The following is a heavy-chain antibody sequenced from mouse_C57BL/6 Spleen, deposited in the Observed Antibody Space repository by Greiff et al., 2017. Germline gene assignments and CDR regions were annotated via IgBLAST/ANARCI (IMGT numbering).Heavy chain of an antibody. Sequence: VQLQQSGAELVRPGASVTLSCKASGYTFTDYEMHWVKQTPVHGLEWIGAIDPETGGTAYNQKFKGKAILTADKSSSTAYMELRSLTSEDSAVYYCTRGGPLTTGVARYFDVWGTGTTVTVSS. D-gene: IGHD1-1*01. V-gene: IGHV1-15*01. CDR3: TRGGPLTTGVARYFDV. CDR2: IDPETGGT. CDR1: GYTFTDYE. J-gene: IGHJ1*03.